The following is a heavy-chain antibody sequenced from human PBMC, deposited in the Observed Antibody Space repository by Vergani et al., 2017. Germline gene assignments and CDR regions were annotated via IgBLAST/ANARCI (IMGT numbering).Heavy chain of an antibody. V-gene: IGHV4-30-4*08. CDR2: IYYSGST. CDR1: GGSISSGDYH. CDR3: ARASGSYPYYYGMDF. J-gene: IGHJ6*02. Sequence: QVQLQESGPGLVKPSQTLSLTCTVSGGSISSGDYHWSWICQPPGKGPEWIGYIYYSGSTYYNPSPKSRVTISVDTSKNQFSLKLSSVTAADTAVYYCARASGSYPYYYGMDFWGQGTTVTVSS. D-gene: IGHD1-26*01.